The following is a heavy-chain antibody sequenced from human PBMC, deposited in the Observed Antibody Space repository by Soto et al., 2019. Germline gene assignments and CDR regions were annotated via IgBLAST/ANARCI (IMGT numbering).Heavy chain of an antibody. CDR2: IWYDGSNK. V-gene: IGHV3-33*01. J-gene: IGHJ6*02. CDR1: GFTFSSYG. Sequence: GGSLRLSCAASGFTFSSYGMHWVRQAPGKGLEWVAVIWYDGSNKYYADSVKGRFTISRDNSKNTLYLQMNSLRAEDTAVYYCARVLCSSTSCYLYYYYGMDVWGQGTTVTVSS. D-gene: IGHD2-2*01. CDR3: ARVLCSSTSCYLYYYYGMDV.